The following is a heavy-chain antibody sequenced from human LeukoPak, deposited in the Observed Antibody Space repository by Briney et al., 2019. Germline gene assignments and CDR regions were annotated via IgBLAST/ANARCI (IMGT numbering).Heavy chain of an antibody. J-gene: IGHJ5*02. CDR3: ARNPSGTAMVTS. Sequence: ASVKVSCKASGGTFSSYTISWVRQAPGQGLEWMGRIIPILGIANYAQKFQGRVTITADKSTSTAYMELSSLRSEDTAVYYCARNPSGTAMVTSWGQGTPVTVSS. V-gene: IGHV1-69*02. CDR2: IIPILGIA. CDR1: GGTFSSYT. D-gene: IGHD5-18*01.